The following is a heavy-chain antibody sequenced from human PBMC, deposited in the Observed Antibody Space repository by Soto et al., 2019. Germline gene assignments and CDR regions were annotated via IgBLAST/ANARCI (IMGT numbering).Heavy chain of an antibody. CDR3: ARDRFGSRHTGTYKSYYYYGLDV. D-gene: IGHD1-26*01. J-gene: IGHJ6*02. CDR1: GGSISSGCYS. V-gene: IGHV4-30-2*01. CDR2: IYHSGST. Sequence: TLALTFAVSGGSISSGCYSWSWIRQPPGKGLEWIGYIYHSGSTYYNPSLKSRVTISVDRSKNQFSLELSSVTAADTAVYFCARDRFGSRHTGTYKSYYYYGLDVWGQGTTVTVSS.